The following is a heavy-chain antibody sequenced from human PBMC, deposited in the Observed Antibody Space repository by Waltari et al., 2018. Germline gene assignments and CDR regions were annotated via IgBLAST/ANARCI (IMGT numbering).Heavy chain of an antibody. J-gene: IGHJ6*02. CDR3: AKDGSSSRAPYYYYGMDV. V-gene: IGHV3-9*03. CDR1: GFTFDDYA. CDR2: ISWNSDSI. Sequence: EVQLVESGGGLVQPGRSLRLSCAASGFTFDDYAMHWVRQAPGKGLEWVSGISWNSDSIGYADSVKGRFTISRDNAKNSLYLQMNSLRAEDMALYYCAKDGSSSRAPYYYYGMDVWGQGTTVTVSS. D-gene: IGHD6-13*01.